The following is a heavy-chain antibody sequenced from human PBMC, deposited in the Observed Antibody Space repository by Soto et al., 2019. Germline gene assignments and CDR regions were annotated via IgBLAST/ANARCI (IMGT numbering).Heavy chain of an antibody. CDR3: ARCIQGDYYYGMDV. V-gene: IGHV1-18*01. CDR1: GYTFYSHS. D-gene: IGHD5-18*01. CDR2: INADYGNT. J-gene: IGHJ6*02. Sequence: QAQLVQSGAEVKKPGASVKVSCKASGYTFYSHSISWVRQAPGQGLEWMGRINADYGNTQYAQKFRGRVTMTTDTSTTTVYMELTNLRSDGTAVYYCARCIQGDYYYGMDVWGQGTTVTVSS.